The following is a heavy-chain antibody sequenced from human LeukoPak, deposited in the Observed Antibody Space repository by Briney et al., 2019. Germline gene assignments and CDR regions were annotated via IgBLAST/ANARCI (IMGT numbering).Heavy chain of an antibody. CDR2: NSSSSSYI. D-gene: IGHD5-12*01. J-gene: IGHJ6*03. Sequence: GGSLRLSCAASGFTFSSYSMNWVRQAPGKGLEWVSSNSSSSSYIYYADSVKGRFTISRDNAKNSLYLQMNSLRAEDTAVYYCASHSGYDYYYYMDVWGKGTTVTVSS. CDR3: ASHSGYDYYYYMDV. V-gene: IGHV3-21*01. CDR1: GFTFSSYS.